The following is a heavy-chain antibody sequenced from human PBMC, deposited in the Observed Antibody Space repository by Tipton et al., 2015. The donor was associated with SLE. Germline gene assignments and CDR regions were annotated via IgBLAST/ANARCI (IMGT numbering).Heavy chain of an antibody. CDR2: IIPIFGTA. CDR3: ARDSPRYCSSWYHPVY. J-gene: IGHJ4*02. Sequence: QSGAEVKKPGSSVKVSCKASGGTFSSYAISWVRQAPGQGLEWMGGIIPIFGTANYAQKFQGRVTITADESTSTAYMELSSLRSEDTAVYCCARDSPRYCSSWYHPVYWCQGTLVTVSS. CDR1: GGTFSSYA. D-gene: IGHD6-13*01. V-gene: IGHV1-69*01.